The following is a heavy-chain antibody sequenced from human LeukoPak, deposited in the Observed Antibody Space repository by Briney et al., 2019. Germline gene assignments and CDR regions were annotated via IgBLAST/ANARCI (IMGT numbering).Heavy chain of an antibody. Sequence: GGSLRLSCAVSGFTLSSFWMSWVRQAPGKGLEWVASIKEDGSEKYYVDSVKGRFTISRDNAKNSLLLQMNSLRAEDTAVYYCARPQVNDYGDCGIWGQGTMVAVSS. CDR2: IKEDGSEK. D-gene: IGHD4-17*01. J-gene: IGHJ3*02. CDR1: GFTLSSFW. V-gene: IGHV3-7*01. CDR3: ARPQVNDYGDCGI.